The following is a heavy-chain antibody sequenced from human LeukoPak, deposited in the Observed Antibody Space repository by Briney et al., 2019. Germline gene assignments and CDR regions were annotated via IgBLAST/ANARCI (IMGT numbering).Heavy chain of an antibody. Sequence: SETLSVICTVSGGSISSYYWSWIRQPPGKGLEWIGYIYDSGRTNYNPSLKSRVTISVDTSKNQFSLKLSSVTAADTAVYSCAGRSRGGAFDIWGQGTMVTVSS. CDR2: IYDSGRT. CDR1: GGSISSYY. D-gene: IGHD3-10*01. V-gene: IGHV4-59*08. CDR3: AGRSRGGAFDI. J-gene: IGHJ3*02.